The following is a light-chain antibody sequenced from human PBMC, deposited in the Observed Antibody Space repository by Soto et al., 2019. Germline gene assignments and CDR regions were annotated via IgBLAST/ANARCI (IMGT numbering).Light chain of an antibody. V-gene: IGLV2-14*01. J-gene: IGLJ1*01. CDR2: GVN. Sequence: QSALAQPASVSGSPGQSITISCTGTSSDVARYDSVSWYQQHPGKAPKLIIYGVNYRPSGVSDRFSGSKSGNTASLTISGLQAEDEADYYCNSYTGGSLYVFGIGTKLTVL. CDR1: SSDVARYDS. CDR3: NSYTGGSLYV.